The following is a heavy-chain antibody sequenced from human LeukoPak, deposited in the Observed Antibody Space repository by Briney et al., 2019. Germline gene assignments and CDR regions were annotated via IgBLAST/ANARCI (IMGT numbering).Heavy chain of an antibody. CDR1: GFILSNHW. CDR3: TRDRYSSSWYQPFYYYYYGMDV. J-gene: IGHJ6*02. CDR2: IRSRAYGGTT. Sequence: PGSSLRLSCAASGFILSNHWMTWVRQAPGKGPEWVGFIRSRAYGGTTEYAASVKGRFTISRDDSKSIAYLQMNSLKTEDTAVYYCTRDRYSSSWYQPFYYYYYGMDVWGQGTTVTVSS. D-gene: IGHD6-13*01. V-gene: IGHV3-49*02.